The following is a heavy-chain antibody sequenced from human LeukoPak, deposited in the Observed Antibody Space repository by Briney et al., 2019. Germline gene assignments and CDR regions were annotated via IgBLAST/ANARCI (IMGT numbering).Heavy chain of an antibody. D-gene: IGHD5-24*01. CDR2: IYHSGST. CDR3: ARGGDGYNWVDY. J-gene: IGHJ4*02. CDR1: GGSFSGYY. V-gene: IGHV4-34*01. Sequence: PSETLSLTCAVYGGSFSGYYWSWIRQPPGKGLEWIGSIYHSGSTYYNPSLKSRVTISVDTSKNQFSLKLSSVTAADTAVYYCARGGDGYNWVDYWGQGTLVTVSS.